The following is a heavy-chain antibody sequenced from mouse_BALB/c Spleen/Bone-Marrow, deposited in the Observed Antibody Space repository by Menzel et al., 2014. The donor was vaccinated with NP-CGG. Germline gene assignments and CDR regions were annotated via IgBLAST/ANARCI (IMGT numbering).Heavy chain of an antibody. CDR1: GYAFSSYW. D-gene: IGHD1-1*02. V-gene: IGHV1-80*01. CDR3: AFGSYDFDY. Sequence: VQLQQSGAELVRPGSSVKISCKASGYAFSSYWMNWVKRRPGQGLEWIGQIYPGDGDTNYSGKFKGKATLTADESSSTAYMQLSSLTSEDSAVYFCAFGSYDFDYWGQGTTLTVSS. CDR2: IYPGDGDT. J-gene: IGHJ2*01.